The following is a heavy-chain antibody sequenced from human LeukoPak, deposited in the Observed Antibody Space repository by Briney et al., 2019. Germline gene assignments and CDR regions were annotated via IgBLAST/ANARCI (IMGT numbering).Heavy chain of an antibody. CDR2: IKQDGSEK. V-gene: IGHV3-7*01. Sequence: PGGSLRLSCAASGFTFSSYWMSWVRQAPGKGLEWVANIKQDGSEKYYVDSVKGRFTNSRDNAKNSLYLQMNSLRAEDTAVYYCARDPDYGDYVNYFDYWGQGTLVTVSS. D-gene: IGHD4-17*01. CDR3: ARDPDYGDYVNYFDY. CDR1: GFTFSSYW. J-gene: IGHJ4*02.